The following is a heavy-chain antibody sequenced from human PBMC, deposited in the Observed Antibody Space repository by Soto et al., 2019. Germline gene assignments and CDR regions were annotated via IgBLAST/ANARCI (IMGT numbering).Heavy chain of an antibody. V-gene: IGHV1-18*01. D-gene: IGHD3-16*01. Sequence: QVQLVQSGDEVRKPGSSVKVSCKASGYIFVNYGIAWVRQAPGQGLEWMGWISPYSGNTHYASKVQGRLTMTTDTCPSSAYMDLGGLTSDDTVVHICALVHNYVLPTAQDVWGQGTTGTVSS. CDR3: ALVHNYVLPTAQDV. CDR2: ISPYSGNT. J-gene: IGHJ6*02. CDR1: GYIFVNYG.